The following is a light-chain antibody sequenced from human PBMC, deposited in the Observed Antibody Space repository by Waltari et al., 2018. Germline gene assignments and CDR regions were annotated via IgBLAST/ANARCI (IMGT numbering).Light chain of an antibody. V-gene: IGLV2-23*01. CDR1: TSDVRTYNL. CDR2: EGT. CDR3: CSYVSNTYV. Sequence: QSALTQPASVSGSPGQSHPISCTGTTSDVRTYNLVSCYQQHPGKAPKLIIFEGTKRPSGVSNRFFASKSGNTASLTISGLQADDEADYHCCSYVSNTYVFGTGTKVTVL. J-gene: IGLJ1*01.